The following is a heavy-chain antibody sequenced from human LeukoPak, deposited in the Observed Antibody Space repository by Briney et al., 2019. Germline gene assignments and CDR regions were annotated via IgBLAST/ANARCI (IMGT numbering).Heavy chain of an antibody. Sequence: SETLSLTCAVSGGSISSGDYYWSWIRQPPGKGLEWIGYIYYSESTYYNPSLKSRVTISVDTSKNQFSLKLSSVTAADTAVYYCARDFSATYSYGPHNWFDPWGQGTLVTVSS. CDR2: IYYSEST. V-gene: IGHV4-30-4*08. CDR3: ARDFSATYSYGPHNWFDP. CDR1: GGSISSGDYY. D-gene: IGHD5-18*01. J-gene: IGHJ5*02.